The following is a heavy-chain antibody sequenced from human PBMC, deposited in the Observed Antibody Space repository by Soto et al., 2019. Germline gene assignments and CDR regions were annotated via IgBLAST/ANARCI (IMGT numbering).Heavy chain of an antibody. CDR2: IIPIFGTA. V-gene: IGHV1-69*01. J-gene: IGHJ5*02. CDR1: GGTFSSYA. Sequence: QVQLVQSGAEVKKPGSSVKVSCKASGGTFSSYAISWVRQAPGQGLEWMGGIIPIFGTANYAQKFQGRVTITADESTSTAYMELSSLRSEDTAVYYCATQNFYGDYVFSWFDPWGQGTLVTVSS. CDR3: ATQNFYGDYVFSWFDP. D-gene: IGHD4-17*01.